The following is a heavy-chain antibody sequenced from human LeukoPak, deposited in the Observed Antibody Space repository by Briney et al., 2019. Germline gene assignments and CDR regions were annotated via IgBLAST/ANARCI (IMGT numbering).Heavy chain of an antibody. J-gene: IGHJ6*03. D-gene: IGHD4-17*01. CDR3: ARDSLDYGDGYYYYMDV. CDR2: IYTSGST. CDR1: GGSISSYY. Sequence: NPSETLSLTCTVSGGSISSYYWSWIRQPAGKGLEWIGRIYTSGSTNYNPSLKSRVTMSVETSKKQFSLTLSSVTAADTAVYYWARDSLDYGDGYYYYMDVWGKGTTVTVSS. V-gene: IGHV4-4*07.